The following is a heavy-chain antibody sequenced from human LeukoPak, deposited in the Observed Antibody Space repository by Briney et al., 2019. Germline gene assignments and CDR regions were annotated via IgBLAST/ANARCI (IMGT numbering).Heavy chain of an antibody. J-gene: IGHJ6*03. D-gene: IGHD3-10*01. CDR2: IIPIFGTA. Sequence: GASVKVSCKASGGTFSSYAISWVRQAPGQGLEWMGGIIPIFGTANYAQKFQGRVTITTDESTSTAYMELSSLRSEDTAVYYCARVPEAMVRGVISPNYYYMDVWGKGTTATVSS. CDR1: GGTFSSYA. V-gene: IGHV1-69*05. CDR3: ARVPEAMVRGVISPNYYYMDV.